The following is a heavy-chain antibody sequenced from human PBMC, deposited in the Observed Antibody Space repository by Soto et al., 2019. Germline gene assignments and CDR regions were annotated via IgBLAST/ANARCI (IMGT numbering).Heavy chain of an antibody. V-gene: IGHV3-11*01. J-gene: IGHJ6*02. CDR1: GFTFSDYY. CDR3: AGNYDSSGRPYNYYYYYGMDV. CDR2: ISSSGSTI. Sequence: PGGSLRLSCAASGFTFSDYYMSWIRQAPGKGLEWVSYISSSGSTIYYADSVKGRFTISRDNAKNSLYLQMNSLRAEDTAVYYCAGNYDSSGRPYNYYYYYGMDVWGQGTTVTVSS. D-gene: IGHD3-22*01.